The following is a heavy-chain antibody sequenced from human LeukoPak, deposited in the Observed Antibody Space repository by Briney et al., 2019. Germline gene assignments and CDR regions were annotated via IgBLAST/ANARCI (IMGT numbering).Heavy chain of an antibody. CDR3: ARVKMSSLAAAAKKEFDY. CDR1: GITPRDYT. CDR2: IRVSDDST. D-gene: IGHD6-13*01. J-gene: IGHJ4*02. V-gene: IGHV3-23*01. Sequence: GGSLQLSCAASGITPRDYTMNGGRPAPGKGGGGGSGIRVSDDSTYYADSVKGRFTMSRDNSNNMLYLQMNSLRAEDTAVYYCARVKMSSLAAAAKKEFDYWGQGTLVTVSS.